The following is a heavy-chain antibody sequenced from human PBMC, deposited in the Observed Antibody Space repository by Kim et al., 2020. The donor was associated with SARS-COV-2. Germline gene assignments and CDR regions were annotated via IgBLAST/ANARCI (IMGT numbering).Heavy chain of an antibody. D-gene: IGHD3-9*01. CDR1: GGSVSSGSYY. CDR3: ARAHYDILQPFDY. CDR2: IYYSGST. V-gene: IGHV4-61*01. Sequence: SETLSLTCTVSGGSVSSGSYYWSWIRQPPGKGLEWIGYIYYSGSTNYNPSLKSRVTISVDTSKNQFSLKLSSVTAADTAVYYCARAHYDILQPFDYWGQGTLVTVSS. J-gene: IGHJ4*02.